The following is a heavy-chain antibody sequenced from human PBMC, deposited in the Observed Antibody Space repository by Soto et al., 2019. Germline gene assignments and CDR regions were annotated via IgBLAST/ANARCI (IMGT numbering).Heavy chain of an antibody. Sequence: EVQLVESGGGLVQPGGSLKLSCAASGFSLTDSVMHWVRQVSGKGLEWVGRITSTADTYATAYTASVKGRFTVSRDESKNTAYLHMNSLKTEDTAVYYCTGSMSFAFDIWGPGTMVHVSS. CDR3: TGSMSFAFDI. V-gene: IGHV3-73*01. CDR2: ITSTADTYAT. CDR1: GFSLTDSV. J-gene: IGHJ3*02.